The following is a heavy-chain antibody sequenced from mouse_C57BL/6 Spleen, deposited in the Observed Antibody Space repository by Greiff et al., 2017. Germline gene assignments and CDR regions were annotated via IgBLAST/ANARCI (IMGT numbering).Heavy chain of an antibody. D-gene: IGHD2-1*01. J-gene: IGHJ2*01. CDR3: ARGDYGNYPFDY. V-gene: IGHV3-1*01. CDR2: ISYSGST. Sequence: EVKLQESGPGMVKPSQSLSLTCTVTGYSITSGYDWHWIRHFPGNKLEWMGYISYSGSTNYNPSLKSRISITHDTSKNHFFLKLNSVTTEDTATYYCARGDYGNYPFDYWGQGTTLTVSS. CDR1: GYSITSGYD.